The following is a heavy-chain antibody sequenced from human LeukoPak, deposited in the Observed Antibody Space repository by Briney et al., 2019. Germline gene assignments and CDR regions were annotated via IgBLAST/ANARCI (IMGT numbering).Heavy chain of an antibody. CDR2: ISGSGGST. J-gene: IGHJ3*02. CDR3: ARGLAAAGNGDDAFDI. D-gene: IGHD6-13*01. Sequence: GGSLRLSCAASGFTFSSYAMSWVRQAPGKGLEWVSAISGSGGSTYYADSVKGRFTISGDNSKNTLYLQMNSLRAEDTAVYYCARGLAAAGNGDDAFDIWGQGTMVTVSS. CDR1: GFTFSSYA. V-gene: IGHV3-23*01.